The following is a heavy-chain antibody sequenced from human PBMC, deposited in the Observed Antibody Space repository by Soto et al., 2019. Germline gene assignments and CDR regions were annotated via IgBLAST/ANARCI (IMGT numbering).Heavy chain of an antibody. D-gene: IGHD4-17*01. V-gene: IGHV1-24*01. J-gene: IGHJ4*02. CDR2: FDPEDGET. CDR1: GYTLTELS. Sequence: GASVKVSCKVSGYTLTELSMHWVRQAPGKGLEWMGGFDPEDGETIYAQKFQGRVTMTEDTSTDTAYMELSSLRSEDTAVYYSATGDYGDYLRRFDYWGQGTLVTVSS. CDR3: ATGDYGDYLRRFDY.